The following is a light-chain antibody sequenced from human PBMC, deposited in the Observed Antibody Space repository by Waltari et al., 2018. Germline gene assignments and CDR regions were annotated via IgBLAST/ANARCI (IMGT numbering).Light chain of an antibody. CDR2: TDD. Sequence: SVLTPPPSASGAPGPRVTISCSGSSSHIGSHYVYWYQQLPGTAPKLLIYTDDQRAAGVPDRVSASKSGTSASLAISGLRSEDEADYYCAAWDDSPSGHVVFGGGTKLTVL. J-gene: IGLJ2*01. CDR1: SSHIGSHY. V-gene: IGLV1-47*02. CDR3: AAWDDSPSGHVV.